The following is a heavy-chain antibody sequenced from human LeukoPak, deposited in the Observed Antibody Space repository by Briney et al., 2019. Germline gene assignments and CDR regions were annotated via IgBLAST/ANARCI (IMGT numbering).Heavy chain of an antibody. V-gene: IGHV3-30-3*01. Sequence: GGSLRLSCAASGFTFSSYAMHWVRQAPGKGLEWVAVISYDGGNKYYADSVKGRFTISRDNSKNTLYLQMNSLRAEDTAVYYCARDVYLELRYYYYGMDVWGQGTTVTVSS. D-gene: IGHD1-7*01. J-gene: IGHJ6*02. CDR1: GFTFSSYA. CDR2: ISYDGGNK. CDR3: ARDVYLELRYYYYGMDV.